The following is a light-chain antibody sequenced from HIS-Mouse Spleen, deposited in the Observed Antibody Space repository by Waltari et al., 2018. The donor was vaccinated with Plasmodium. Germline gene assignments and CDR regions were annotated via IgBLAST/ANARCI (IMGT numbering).Light chain of an antibody. J-gene: IGLJ2*01. Sequence: QLVLTQSPSPSASLGASVTLTCTLSSGHSSSAVAWHQQQPEKGPRYWMKLNSDGSHSKGDGVPDRFSGSSSGAERYLTISSLQSEDEADYYCQTWGTGMGVFGGGTKLTVL. CDR3: QTWGTGMGV. CDR1: SGHSSSA. V-gene: IGLV4-69*01. CDR2: LNSDGSH.